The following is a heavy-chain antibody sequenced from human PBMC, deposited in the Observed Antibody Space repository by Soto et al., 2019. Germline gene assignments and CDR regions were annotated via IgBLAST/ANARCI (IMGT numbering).Heavy chain of an antibody. CDR2: IQYNGYS. J-gene: IGHJ6*02. CDR3: ARHGFGSLHGLVDV. CDR1: GGSITNYY. V-gene: IGHV4-59*08. Sequence: QVQLQESGPGLVKPSETLSLTCTVSGGSITNYYCSWFRQPPGKGLEWIDYIQYNGYSAYNLSLRRLVTMSMDTSKTHFSLMLESVTATDTAVYYCARHGFGSLHGLVDVWGQGTTVIVSS. D-gene: IGHD3-10*01.